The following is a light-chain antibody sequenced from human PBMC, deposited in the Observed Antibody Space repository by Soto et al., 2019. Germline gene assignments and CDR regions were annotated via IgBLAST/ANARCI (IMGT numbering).Light chain of an antibody. CDR1: SSDVGGYNY. J-gene: IGLJ1*01. Sequence: QSALTQPASVSGSPGQSITISCTGTSSDVGGYNYVSWYQQHPVKAPKLMIYEVSNRPSGVSNRFSGSTSGNTASLTISGSKAEDKADYYCSSYTSSRIDYVFGAGTKLTVL. CDR2: EVS. V-gene: IGLV2-14*01. CDR3: SSYTSSRIDYV.